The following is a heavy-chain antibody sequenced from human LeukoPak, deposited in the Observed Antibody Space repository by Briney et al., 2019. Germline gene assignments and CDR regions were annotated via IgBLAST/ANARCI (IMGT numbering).Heavy chain of an antibody. CDR1: GYTFTSFD. V-gene: IGHV1-8*03. J-gene: IGHJ6*03. CDR3: ARIFYGRFGEFNPYYYYYYMDV. Sequence: ASVKVSCKASGYTFTSFDINCVRQATGQGLEWMGWMNPNGGNTGYAQKFQGRVTITRNTSISTAYMELSSLRSEDTAVYYCARIFYGRFGEFNPYYYYYYMDVWGKGTTVTVSS. D-gene: IGHD3-10*01. CDR2: MNPNGGNT.